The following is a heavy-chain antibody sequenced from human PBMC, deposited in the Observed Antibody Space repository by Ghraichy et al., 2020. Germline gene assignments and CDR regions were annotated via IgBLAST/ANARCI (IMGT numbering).Heavy chain of an antibody. CDR2: IYSGGST. D-gene: IGHD5-18*01. J-gene: IGHJ3*02. V-gene: IGHV3-53*01. CDR3: ARGSYSYGHAFDI. Sequence: LSLTCAASGFTVSSNYMSWVRQAPGKGLEWVSVIYSGGSTYYADSVKGRFTISRDNSKNTLYLQMNSLRAEDTAVYYCARGSYSYGHAFDIWGQGTMVTVSS. CDR1: GFTVSSNY.